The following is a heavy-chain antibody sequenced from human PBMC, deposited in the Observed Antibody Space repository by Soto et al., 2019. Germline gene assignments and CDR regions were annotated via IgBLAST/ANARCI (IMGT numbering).Heavy chain of an antibody. J-gene: IGHJ5*02. CDR1: GGSISSGGYY. Sequence: SETLSLTCTVSGGSISSGGYYWSWIRQHPGKGLEWIGYIYYSGSTYYNPSLKSRVTISVDTSKNQFSLKLSSVTAADTAVYYCARDGQYSCSFGSYNWFDPWGQGTLVTVSS. CDR2: IYYSGST. D-gene: IGHD6-6*01. CDR3: ARDGQYSCSFGSYNWFDP. V-gene: IGHV4-31*03.